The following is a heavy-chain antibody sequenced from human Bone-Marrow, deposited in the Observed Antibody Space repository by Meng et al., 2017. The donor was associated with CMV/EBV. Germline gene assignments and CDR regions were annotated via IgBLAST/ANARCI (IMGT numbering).Heavy chain of an antibody. Sequence: ASVKVSCKASGYTFTGYYMHWVRQAPGQGLEWMGWINPNSGGTNYAQKFQGRVTMTRDTSISTAYMELSRLRSDDTAVYYCARDQARITIFGVVIPHYYYYGMDVWGQGTTDTVSS. CDR3: ARDQARITIFGVVIPHYYYYGMDV. J-gene: IGHJ6*02. CDR1: GYTFTGYY. CDR2: INPNSGGT. D-gene: IGHD3-3*01. V-gene: IGHV1-2*02.